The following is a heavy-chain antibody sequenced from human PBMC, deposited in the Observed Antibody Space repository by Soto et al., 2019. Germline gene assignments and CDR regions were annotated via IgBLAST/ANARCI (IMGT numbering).Heavy chain of an antibody. D-gene: IGHD3-22*01. CDR3: ARENYDSSGYFLDN. V-gene: IGHV3-48*03. CDR1: GFTFNNYE. Sequence: EVQLVESGGGLVQPGGSLRLSCAASGFTFNNYEMSWVRQAPGKGLEWISYISSTGSHIYYADSLKGRFIISRDNAKNSLYLQMNSMRVEDTALYYCARENYDSSGYFLDNWGQGTLVTVSS. CDR2: ISSTGSHI. J-gene: IGHJ4*02.